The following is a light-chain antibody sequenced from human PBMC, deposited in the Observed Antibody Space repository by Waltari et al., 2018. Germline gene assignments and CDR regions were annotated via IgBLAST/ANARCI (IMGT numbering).Light chain of an antibody. CDR2: DAS. V-gene: IGKV1-33*01. CDR3: QQSDGLPRT. Sequence: DIQMTQFPSSLSASVGDRVTIACHASQDITNYLIGYQQTIGRAPKLLIYDASNLETGVASRFSGSGSGTNFTFVISSLQPEDIATYYCQQSDGLPRTFGQGTQVEIK. J-gene: IGKJ2*01. CDR1: QDITNY.